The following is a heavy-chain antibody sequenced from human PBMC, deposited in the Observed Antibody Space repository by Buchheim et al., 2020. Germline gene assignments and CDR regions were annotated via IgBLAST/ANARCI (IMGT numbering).Heavy chain of an antibody. V-gene: IGHV3-23*01. CDR3: AKHPRDSSWYRYYGMDV. CDR2: IRGSGGGT. CDR1: GFTFSSYA. J-gene: IGHJ6*02. Sequence: EVQLLESGGGLVQPGGSLRLSCAASGFTFSSYAMSWVRQAPGKGLEWVSAIRGSGGGTYYADSVKGRFTISRDNSKNTLYLQTNSLRAEDTAVYYCAKHPRDSSWYRYYGMDVWGQGTT. D-gene: IGHD6-13*01.